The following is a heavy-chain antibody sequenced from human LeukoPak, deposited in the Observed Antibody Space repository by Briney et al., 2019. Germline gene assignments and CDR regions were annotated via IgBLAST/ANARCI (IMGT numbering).Heavy chain of an antibody. V-gene: IGHV4-59*01. D-gene: IGHD2-2*01. CDR1: GGSISSYY. CDR2: IYYSGST. J-gene: IGHJ5*02. CDR3: ARTTEDCSSTSCYQYWFDP. Sequence: PSETLSLTCTVSGGSISSYYWSWIRQPPGKGLEWIGYIYYSGSTSYNPSLKSRVTTSVDTSKNQISLKVRSVTAADTAVYYCARTTEDCSSTSCYQYWFDPWGQGTLVTVSS.